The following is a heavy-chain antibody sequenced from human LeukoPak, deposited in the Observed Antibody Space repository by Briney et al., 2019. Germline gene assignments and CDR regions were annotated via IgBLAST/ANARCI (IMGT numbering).Heavy chain of an antibody. Sequence: SETLSLTCTVSGGSISSYYWSWIRQPPGKGLEWIGSIYHSGSTYYNPSLKSRVTISVDTSKNQFSLKLSSVTAADTAVYYCARSVWSSGYLVVDYWGQGTLVTVSS. CDR2: IYHSGST. CDR3: ARSVWSSGYLVVDY. J-gene: IGHJ4*02. CDR1: GGSISSYY. D-gene: IGHD3-22*01. V-gene: IGHV4-59*08.